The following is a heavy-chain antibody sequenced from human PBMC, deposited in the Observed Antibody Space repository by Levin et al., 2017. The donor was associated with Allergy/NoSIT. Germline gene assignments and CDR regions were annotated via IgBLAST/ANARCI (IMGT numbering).Heavy chain of an antibody. J-gene: IGHJ2*01. D-gene: IGHD2-15*01. Sequence: GGSLRLSCAASGLTFSSYAVNWVRRAPGKGLEWVSVISGSGGSTFYADSVKGRFTISRDNSKNTVFLQMHSLRIEDTAIFFCAKDSLHEEVSANFWYFDLWGRGTLVTVSS. CDR1: GLTFSSYA. V-gene: IGHV3-23*01. CDR2: ISGSGGST. CDR3: AKDSLHEEVSANFWYFDL.